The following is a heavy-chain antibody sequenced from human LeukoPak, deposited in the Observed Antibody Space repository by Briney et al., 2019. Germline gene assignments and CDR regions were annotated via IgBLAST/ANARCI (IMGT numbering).Heavy chain of an antibody. CDR1: GFTFSSYA. Sequence: PGGSLRLSCAASGFTFSSYAMHWVRQAPGKGLEYGSAISSNGGSTYYANSVKGRFTISRDNSKNTLYLQMGSLRAEDMAVYYCARAFSSGWYDYWGQGTLVTVSS. D-gene: IGHD6-19*01. CDR3: ARAFSSGWYDY. J-gene: IGHJ4*02. V-gene: IGHV3-64*01. CDR2: ISSNGGST.